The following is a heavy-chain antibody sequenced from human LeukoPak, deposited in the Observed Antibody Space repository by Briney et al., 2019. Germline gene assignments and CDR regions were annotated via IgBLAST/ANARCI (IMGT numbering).Heavy chain of an antibody. V-gene: IGHV4-39*01. Sequence: PSGTLSLTCTVSGDSINSLDLWSWVRQPPGKGLEWIGSIYYSGTTYYNPSLKSRVTISVDMSKNQFSLKLSSVTTADTAVYYCARQDNYYFDYWGQGILVTVSS. J-gene: IGHJ4*02. CDR1: GDSINSLDL. CDR3: ARQDNYYFDY. D-gene: IGHD1-20*01. CDR2: IYYSGTT.